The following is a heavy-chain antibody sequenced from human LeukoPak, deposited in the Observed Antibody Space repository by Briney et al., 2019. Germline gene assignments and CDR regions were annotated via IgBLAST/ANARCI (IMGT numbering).Heavy chain of an antibody. Sequence: GGSLRLSCAASGFAFSSYAMSWVRQAPGKGLEWVSAISGSGGSTYYADSVKGRFTISRDNSKNTLYLQMNSLRAEDTAVYYCAKRSSGYYYYFDYWGQGTLVTVSS. CDR1: GFAFSSYA. CDR3: AKRSSGYYYYFDY. D-gene: IGHD3-22*01. J-gene: IGHJ4*02. CDR2: ISGSGGST. V-gene: IGHV3-23*01.